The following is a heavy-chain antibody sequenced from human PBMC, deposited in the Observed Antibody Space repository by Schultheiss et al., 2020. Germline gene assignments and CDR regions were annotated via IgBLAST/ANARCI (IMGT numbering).Heavy chain of an antibody. J-gene: IGHJ4*02. Sequence: SETLSLTCTVSGSSITSTSYYWGWVRQPPGKGLEWIGSIFSSRNTYYNPSLKSRVSISVDTSKNQFSLKLTSVTAADTAVYYCARHGKIGSWGSYTPIDYWGQGTLVTVSS. V-gene: IGHV4-39*01. CDR1: GSSITSTSYY. CDR3: ARHGKIGSWGSYTPIDY. D-gene: IGHD3-16*01. CDR2: IFSSRNT.